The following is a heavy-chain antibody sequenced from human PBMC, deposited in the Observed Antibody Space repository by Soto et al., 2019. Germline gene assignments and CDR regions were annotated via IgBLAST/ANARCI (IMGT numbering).Heavy chain of an antibody. Sequence: DVQLVESGGDLVQPGGSLRLSCAASGFTFSSYEMNWVRQAPGKGLEWVSYIGSSGSGIYYADFVKGRFTISRDNAKKSLYLQMNGLRAEDTAVHYCARDSTDSGSLDYWGQGTLVTVSS. V-gene: IGHV3-48*03. J-gene: IGHJ4*02. D-gene: IGHD1-26*01. CDR1: GFTFSSYE. CDR2: IGSSGSGI. CDR3: ARDSTDSGSLDY.